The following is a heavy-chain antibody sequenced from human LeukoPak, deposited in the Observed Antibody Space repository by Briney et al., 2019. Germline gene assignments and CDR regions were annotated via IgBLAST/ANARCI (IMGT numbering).Heavy chain of an antibody. V-gene: IGHV3-21*01. J-gene: IGHJ4*02. Sequence: PGGSLRLSCAASGFTFSSYSMNWVRQAPGKGLEWVSSISSSSSCIYYADSVKGRFTISRDNAKNSLYLQMNSLRAEDTAVYYCARDQVEGTYYDILTGYYNDPPRGDYWGQGTLVTVSS. CDR1: GFTFSSYS. D-gene: IGHD3-9*01. CDR3: ARDQVEGTYYDILTGYYNDPPRGDY. CDR2: ISSSSSCI.